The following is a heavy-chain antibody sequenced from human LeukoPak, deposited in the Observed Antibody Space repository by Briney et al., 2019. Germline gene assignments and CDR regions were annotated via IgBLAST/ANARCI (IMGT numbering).Heavy chain of an antibody. V-gene: IGHV4-39*07. CDR2: IYYSGST. CDR1: GGSISSSSYY. J-gene: IGHJ5*02. D-gene: IGHD5-12*01. CDR3: ARVNWLRQYNWFDP. Sequence: PSETLSLTCTVSGGSISSSSYYWGWIRQPPGKGLEWIGSIYYSGSTYYNPSLKSRVTISVDTSKNQFSLKLSSVTAADTAVYYCARVNWLRQYNWFDPWGQGTLVTVSS.